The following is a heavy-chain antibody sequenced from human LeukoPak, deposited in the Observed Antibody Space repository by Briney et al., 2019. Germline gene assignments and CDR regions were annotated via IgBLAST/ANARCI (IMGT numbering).Heavy chain of an antibody. CDR2: ISSSGSTI. CDR3: ARSSSLKLWFVSSGGMAV. V-gene: IGHV3-48*04. Sequence: GGSLRLSCVASGFTFSSYWISWVRQAPGKGLEWDSYISSSGSTIYYADSVKGRFTISRDNAKNSLYLQMNSLRAEDMAVYYCARSSSLKLWFVSSGGMAVWGQRTTVTVSS. CDR1: GFTFSSYW. D-gene: IGHD3-10*01. J-gene: IGHJ6*02.